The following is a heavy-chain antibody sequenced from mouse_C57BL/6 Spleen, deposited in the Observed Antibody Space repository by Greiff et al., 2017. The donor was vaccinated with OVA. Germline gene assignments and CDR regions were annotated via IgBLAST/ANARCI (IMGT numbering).Heavy chain of an antibody. J-gene: IGHJ3*01. CDR1: GYTFTDYN. CDR3: ASDYSFGRFAY. D-gene: IGHD2-13*01. Sequence: VQLQQSGPELVKPGASVKIPCKASGYTFTDYNMDWVKQSHGKSLEWIGDINPNNGGTIYNQKFKGKATLTVDKSSSTAYMELRSLTSEDTAVYYCASDYSFGRFAYWGQGALVTVSA. CDR2: INPNNGGT. V-gene: IGHV1-18*01.